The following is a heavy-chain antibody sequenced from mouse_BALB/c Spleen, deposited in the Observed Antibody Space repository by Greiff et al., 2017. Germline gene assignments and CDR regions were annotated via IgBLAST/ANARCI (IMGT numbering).Heavy chain of an antibody. CDR3: AREQTGDYFDY. CDR1: GYSITSDYA. D-gene: IGHD4-1*01. J-gene: IGHJ2*01. CDR2: ISYSGST. Sequence: EVKLQESGPGLVKPSQSLSLTCTVTGYSITSDYAWNWIRQFPGNKLEWMGYISYSGSTSYNPSLKSRISITRDTSKNQFFLQLNSVTTEDTATYYCAREQTGDYFDYWGQGTTLTVSS. V-gene: IGHV3-2*02.